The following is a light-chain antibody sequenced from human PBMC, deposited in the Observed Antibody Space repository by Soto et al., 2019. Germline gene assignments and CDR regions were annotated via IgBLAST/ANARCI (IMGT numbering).Light chain of an antibody. V-gene: IGKV1-5*01. J-gene: IGKJ1*01. CDR3: QQYDTYPWT. CDR1: QIISRW. Sequence: DIQMTQSPSTLSASVGDRGTITCRASQIISRWVAWYQQKPGKAPKVLRYESSSLERWVPSRFSGSGSGTEFTLTISSLQPDCFETYHCQQYDTYPWTFGQGTKVYIK. CDR2: ESS.